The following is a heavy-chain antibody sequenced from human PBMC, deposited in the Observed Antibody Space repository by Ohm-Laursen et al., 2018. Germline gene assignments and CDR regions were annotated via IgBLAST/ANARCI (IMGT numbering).Heavy chain of an antibody. CDR3: SIVGATTNAFDI. V-gene: IGHV3-74*01. D-gene: IGHD1-26*01. CDR2: INSDGSST. Sequence: SLRLSCTASGFTFNTYAMHWVRQAPGKGLVWVSRINSDGSSTSYADSVKGRFTISRDNAKNTLYLQMNSLRAEDTAVYYCSIVGATTNAFDIWGQGTMVTVSS. J-gene: IGHJ3*02. CDR1: GFTFNTYA.